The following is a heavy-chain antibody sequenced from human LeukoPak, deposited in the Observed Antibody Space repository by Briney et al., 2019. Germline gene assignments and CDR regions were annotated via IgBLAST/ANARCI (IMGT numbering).Heavy chain of an antibody. CDR2: IYYSGST. D-gene: IGHD2-2*01. Sequence: SETLSLTCTVSGGSISSSSYYWGWIRQPPGKGLEWIGSIYYSGSTYYNPSLKSRVSISVHTSKNQFSLKLSSVTAADTAVYYCARRVVPAAKYYFDYWGQGTLVTVSS. CDR3: ARRVVPAAKYYFDY. V-gene: IGHV4-39*01. J-gene: IGHJ4*02. CDR1: GGSISSSSYY.